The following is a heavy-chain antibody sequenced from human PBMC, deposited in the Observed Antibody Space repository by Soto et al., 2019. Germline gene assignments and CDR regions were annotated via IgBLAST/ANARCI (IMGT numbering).Heavy chain of an antibody. Sequence: GGSLRLSCAASGFTFSSYGMHWVRQAPGKGLEGVGVICYDGSNKYYADSVKGRFTISRDNSKNTLYLQMNSLRAEDTAVYYCASDLTCYYYKGIDXWGQAPSVTGS. D-gene: IGHD7-27*01. CDR2: ICYDGSNK. CDR1: GFTFSSYG. CDR3: ASDLTCYYYKGIDX. J-gene: IGHJ6*02. V-gene: IGHV3-33*01.